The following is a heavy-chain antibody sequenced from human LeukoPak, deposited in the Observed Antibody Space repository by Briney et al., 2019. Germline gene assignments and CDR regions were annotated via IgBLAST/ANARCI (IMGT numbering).Heavy chain of an antibody. CDR2: IWYDGSNK. CDR1: GFTFSSYG. V-gene: IGHV3-33*06. J-gene: IGHJ5*02. CDR3: AKGTGSGWYGNNWFDP. Sequence: GRSLRLSCAASGFTFSSYGMHGVRQAPGKGLEWVAVIWYDGSNKYYADSVKGRFTISRDNSKNTLYLQMNSLRAEDTAVYYCAKGTGSGWYGNNWFDPWGQGTLVTVSS. D-gene: IGHD6-19*01.